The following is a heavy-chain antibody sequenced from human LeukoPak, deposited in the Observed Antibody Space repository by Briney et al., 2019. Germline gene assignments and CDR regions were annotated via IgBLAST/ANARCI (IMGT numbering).Heavy chain of an antibody. D-gene: IGHD3-22*01. Sequence: GGSLRLSCAASGFTFNRYAMHWVRQATGKGLEWMALIRYDGSNKYYADSVKGRFTISRDNSKNTLYLQMNSLRADDTAVYFCAKGNKEYYYESSADYWGPGTLVTVSS. J-gene: IGHJ4*02. CDR2: IRYDGSNK. CDR3: AKGNKEYYYESSADY. CDR1: GFTFNRYA. V-gene: IGHV3-30*02.